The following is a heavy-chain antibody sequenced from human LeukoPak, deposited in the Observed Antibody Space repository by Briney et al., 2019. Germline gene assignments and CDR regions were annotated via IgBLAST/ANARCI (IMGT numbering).Heavy chain of an antibody. Sequence: GASVKVSCKASGYTFTGYYMHWVRQAPGQGLEWMGWINPNSGGTNYAQKFQGRVTMTRDTSISTAYMELSRLRSDDTAVYYCAREGSGTVLTVPWAFDIWGQGTMVTVS. CDR3: AREGSGTVLTVPWAFDI. CDR2: INPNSGGT. CDR1: GYTFTGYY. D-gene: IGHD4/OR15-4a*01. J-gene: IGHJ3*02. V-gene: IGHV1-2*02.